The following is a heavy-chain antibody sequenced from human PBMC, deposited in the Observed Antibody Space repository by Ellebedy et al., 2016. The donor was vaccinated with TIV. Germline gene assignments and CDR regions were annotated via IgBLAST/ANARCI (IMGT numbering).Heavy chain of an antibody. D-gene: IGHD2-2*01. Sequence: GGSLRLXXAASGFTFSSYSMNWVRQAPGKGLEWVSSISSSSSYIYYADSVKGRFTISRDNAKNSLYLQMNSLRAEDTAVYYCARGRNWWVVPAATSPGDWFDPWGQGTLVTVSS. CDR3: ARGRNWWVVPAATSPGDWFDP. CDR2: ISSSSSYI. V-gene: IGHV3-21*01. J-gene: IGHJ5*02. CDR1: GFTFSSYS.